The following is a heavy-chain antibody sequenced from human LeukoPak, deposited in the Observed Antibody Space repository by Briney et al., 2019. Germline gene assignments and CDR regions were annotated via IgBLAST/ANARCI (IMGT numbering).Heavy chain of an antibody. Sequence: GASVKVSCKASGYTFTGYYMHWVRQAPGQGLEWMGWINPNSGGTNYAQKFQGRVTMTRDTSISTAYMELSRLRSDDTAVYYCARARRVVITTDCLGYWGQGTLVTVSS. V-gene: IGHV1-2*02. CDR3: ARARRVVITTDCLGY. J-gene: IGHJ4*02. CDR2: INPNSGGT. CDR1: GYTFTGYY. D-gene: IGHD3-22*01.